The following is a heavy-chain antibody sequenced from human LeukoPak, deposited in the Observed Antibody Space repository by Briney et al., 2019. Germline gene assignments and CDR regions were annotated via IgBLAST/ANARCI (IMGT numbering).Heavy chain of an antibody. Sequence: SETLSLTCAVSGGSISSSNWWSWVRQPPGKGLEWIGEIYHSGSTNYNPSLKSRVTISVDKSKNQFSLKLSSVTAADTAVYYCARSMTTPYYYFDYWGQGTLVTVSS. CDR2: IYHSGST. CDR1: GGSISSSNW. J-gene: IGHJ4*02. V-gene: IGHV4-4*02. CDR3: ARSMTTPYYYFDY. D-gene: IGHD4-17*01.